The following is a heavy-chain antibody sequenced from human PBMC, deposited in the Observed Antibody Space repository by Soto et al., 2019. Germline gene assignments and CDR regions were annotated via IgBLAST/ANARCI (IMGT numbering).Heavy chain of an antibody. D-gene: IGHD3-22*01. CDR1: GFTFISYW. Sequence: PGGSLRLSCAASGFTFISYWMSWVRQAPGKGLEWVANIKQDGSEKYYVDSVKGRFTISIDNAKNSLYLQMNSLRAEDTAVYYCAREWLSPDAFDIWGQGTMVTVSS. CDR3: AREWLSPDAFDI. J-gene: IGHJ3*02. V-gene: IGHV3-7*01. CDR2: IKQDGSEK.